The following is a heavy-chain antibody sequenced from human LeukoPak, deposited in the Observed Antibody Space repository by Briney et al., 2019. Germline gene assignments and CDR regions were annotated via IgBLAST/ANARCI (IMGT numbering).Heavy chain of an antibody. D-gene: IGHD3-9*01. V-gene: IGHV3-23*01. CDR1: GFTFSSYA. Sequence: GGSLRLSCAASGFTFSSYAMGWVRQAPGKGLEWVSAISGSGGSTYYADSVKGRFTISRDNSKNTLYLQMNSLRAEDTAVYYCAKGVRYFDWLRTFDYWGQGTLVTVSS. CDR3: AKGVRYFDWLRTFDY. CDR2: ISGSGGST. J-gene: IGHJ4*02.